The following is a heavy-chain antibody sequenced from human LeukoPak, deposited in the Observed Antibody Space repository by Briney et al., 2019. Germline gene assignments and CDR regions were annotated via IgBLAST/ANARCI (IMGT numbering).Heavy chain of an antibody. Sequence: GGSLRLSCAASGFTFSSYAMSWVRQAPGKGLEWVSAISGSGGSTYYADSVKGRFTISRDTSKNTLYLQMNSLRAEDTAVYYCTKHLTTVTYYYFDYWGQGTLVTVSS. CDR3: TKHLTTVTYYYFDY. V-gene: IGHV3-23*01. J-gene: IGHJ4*02. D-gene: IGHD4-17*01. CDR2: ISGSGGST. CDR1: GFTFSSYA.